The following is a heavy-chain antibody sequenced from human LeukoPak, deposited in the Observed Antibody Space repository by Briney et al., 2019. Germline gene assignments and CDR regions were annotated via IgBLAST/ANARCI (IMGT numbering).Heavy chain of an antibody. CDR2: ISNNGGYT. J-gene: IGHJ4*02. CDR1: GFTFSSYA. V-gene: IGHV3-23*01. D-gene: IGHD2-15*01. CDR3: AKQLGYCSDGSCYFPY. Sequence: GESLRLSCAVSGFTFSSYAMSWVRQAPGKGLEWVSAISNNGGYTYYADSVQGRFTISRDNSKSTLCLQMNSLRAEDTAVYYCAKQLGYCSDGSCYFPYWGQGTLVTVSS.